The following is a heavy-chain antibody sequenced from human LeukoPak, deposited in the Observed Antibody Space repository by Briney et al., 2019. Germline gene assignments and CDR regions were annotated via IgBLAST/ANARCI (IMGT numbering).Heavy chain of an antibody. CDR2: VYSSGST. D-gene: IGHD3-22*01. Sequence: PSETLSLTCTVSGGSINNHYWSWIRQSPGTGLEWIGYVYSSGSTKYNPSLESRVTISVDMSKNQFSLRLSSVTAADTAVYYCTRDRKYCDDSGGYSPSYCYGMDVWGQGTTVTVSS. CDR1: GGSINNHY. V-gene: IGHV4-59*11. CDR3: TRDRKYCDDSGGYSPSYCYGMDV. J-gene: IGHJ6*02.